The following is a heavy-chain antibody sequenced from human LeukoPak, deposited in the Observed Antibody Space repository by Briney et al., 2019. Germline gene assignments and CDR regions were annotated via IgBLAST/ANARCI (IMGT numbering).Heavy chain of an antibody. CDR2: FDPEDGET. V-gene: IGHV1-24*01. D-gene: IGHD2-15*01. J-gene: IGHJ5*02. CDR3: ATTAGYCSGGSCLPHNWFDP. Sequence: ASVKVSCKVSGYTLTELSMHWARQAPGKGLEWMGGFDPEDGETIYAQKFQGRVTMTEDTSTDTAYMELSSLRSEDTAVYYCATTAGYCSGGSCLPHNWFDPWGQGTLVTVSS. CDR1: GYTLTELS.